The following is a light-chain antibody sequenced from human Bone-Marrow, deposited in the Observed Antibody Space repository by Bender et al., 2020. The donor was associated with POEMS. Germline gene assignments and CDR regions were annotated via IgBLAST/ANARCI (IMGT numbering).Light chain of an antibody. CDR3: QAWDRSTVV. CDR2: QDT. V-gene: IGLV3-1*01. J-gene: IGLJ2*01. CDR1: RLGDEY. Sequence: SYEVTQPPSVSVSPGQTVTITCSGSRLGDEYVSWYQQKPGQSPVLVIYQDTKRPSGIPERFSGSNSGNTATLTISGTQAMDEADYYCQAWDRSTVVFGGGTKVTVL.